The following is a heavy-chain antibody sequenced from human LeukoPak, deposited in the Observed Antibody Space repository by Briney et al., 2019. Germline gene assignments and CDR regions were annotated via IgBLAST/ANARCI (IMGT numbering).Heavy chain of an antibody. V-gene: IGHV3-48*03. CDR2: ISSIGSTK. D-gene: IGHD5-12*01. CDR1: GFTFSSYE. CDR3: ARTAYGGYAYSYYGLDV. Sequence: GGSLRLSCAASGFTFSSYEMNWVRQAPGKGLEWVSYISSIGSTKYYAYSVKSRLTISRDNAKNSLYLQMNSLTAEDTAVYYCARTAYGGYAYSYYGLDVWGKGTTVTASS. J-gene: IGHJ6*04.